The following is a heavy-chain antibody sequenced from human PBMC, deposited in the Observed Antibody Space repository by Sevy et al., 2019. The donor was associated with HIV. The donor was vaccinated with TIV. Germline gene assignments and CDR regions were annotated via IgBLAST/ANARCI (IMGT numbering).Heavy chain of an antibody. CDR1: GFSLDSYW. CDR3: VRAVAAHDSF. V-gene: IGHV3-7*01. J-gene: IGHJ4*02. Sequence: GESLKISCAASGFSLDSYWMSWVRQTPGKGLEWVANIKQDGSVTYYVDSVKGRFTISRDNARNLVYLQMNSLRVEDTALYYCVRAVAAHDSFWGQGTLVTVSS. D-gene: IGHD6-13*01. CDR2: IKQDGSVT.